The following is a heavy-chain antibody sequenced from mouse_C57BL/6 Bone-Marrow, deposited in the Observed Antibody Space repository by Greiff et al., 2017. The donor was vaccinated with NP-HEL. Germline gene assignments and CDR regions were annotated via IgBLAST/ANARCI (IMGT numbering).Heavy chain of an antibody. CDR2: IDPENGDT. J-gene: IGHJ3*01. CDR3: NTLPGFAY. V-gene: IGHV14-4*01. Sequence: VQLQQSGAELVRPGASVKLSCTASGFNIKDDYMHWVKQRPEQGLEWIGWIDPENGDTEYASKFQGKATITADTSSNTAYLQLSSLTSEDTAVYYCNTLPGFAYWGQGTLVTVSA. CDR1: GFNIKDDY.